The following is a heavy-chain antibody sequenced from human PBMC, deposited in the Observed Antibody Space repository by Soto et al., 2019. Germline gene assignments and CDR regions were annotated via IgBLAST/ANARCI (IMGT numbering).Heavy chain of an antibody. V-gene: IGHV1-58*01. D-gene: IGHD3-16*01. CDR3: ARDRAGGVTTPHTDWFDP. J-gene: IGHJ5*02. Sequence: GASVKVSCKASGFTFTSSAVQWLRQARGQRLEWIGWIAVGSGDTRYAQKFQERATIIWDVSTSTSYMELSSLRSDDTAVYYCARDRAGGVTTPHTDWFDPWGQGTLVTVSS. CDR2: IAVGSGDT. CDR1: GFTFTSSA.